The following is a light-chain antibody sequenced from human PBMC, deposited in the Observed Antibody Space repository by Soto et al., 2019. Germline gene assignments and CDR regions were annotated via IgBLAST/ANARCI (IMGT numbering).Light chain of an antibody. V-gene: IGLV2-14*01. CDR2: DVS. CDR1: SSDVGGYNY. J-gene: IGLJ2*01. CDR3: SSYISSRILV. Sequence: QSALTQPASVSGSPGQSITISCTGTSSDVGGYNYVSWYQQHPGKAPKLMIYDVSNRPSGVSNRFSGSKSGNTASLTISGLQAEDEADYYCSSYISSRILVFGGGTKLTVL.